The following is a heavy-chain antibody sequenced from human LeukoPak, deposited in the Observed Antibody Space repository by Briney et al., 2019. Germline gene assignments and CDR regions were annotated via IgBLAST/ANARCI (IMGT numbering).Heavy chain of an antibody. CDR2: IWYDGSNK. D-gene: IGHD5-12*01. J-gene: IGHJ4*02. CDR3: ARDRERWLQSYYFDY. Sequence: GGSLRLSCAASGFTFSSYGMHWVRQAPGKGLEWVAVIWYDGSNKYYADSVKGRFTISRDNSKNTLYLQMNSPRAEDTAVYYCARDRERWLQSYYFDYWGQGTLVTVSS. V-gene: IGHV3-33*01. CDR1: GFTFSSYG.